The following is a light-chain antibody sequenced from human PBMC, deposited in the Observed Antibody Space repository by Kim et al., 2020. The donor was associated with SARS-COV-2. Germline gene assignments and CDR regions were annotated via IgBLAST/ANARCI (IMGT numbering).Light chain of an antibody. CDR1: QSVSSN. CDR3: QHYNDWPAYT. CDR2: DAS. J-gene: IGKJ2*01. V-gene: IGKV3-15*01. Sequence: VSPSEKAARSCRASQSVSSNLAWCQQRSGQAPRLLIYDASTRGTGIPARFSGSGSRTEFTLTISSLQSEDFAVYYCQHYNDWPAYTFGQGTKLEI.